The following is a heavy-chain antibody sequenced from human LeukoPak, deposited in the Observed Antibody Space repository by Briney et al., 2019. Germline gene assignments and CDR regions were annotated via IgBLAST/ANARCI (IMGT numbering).Heavy chain of an antibody. J-gene: IGHJ4*02. V-gene: IGHV3-30*18. Sequence: GKSLRLSCTASGFRFGSFGMHWARQAPGKGLEWVATISFDGNYKYYADSVRGRFAISRDNSQNTLYLQLNSLRPDDTALYYCAKPLVAGCYSPFDYWGQGTLATVSS. CDR3: AKPLVAGCYSPFDY. CDR1: GFRFGSFG. D-gene: IGHD2-15*01. CDR2: ISFDGNYK.